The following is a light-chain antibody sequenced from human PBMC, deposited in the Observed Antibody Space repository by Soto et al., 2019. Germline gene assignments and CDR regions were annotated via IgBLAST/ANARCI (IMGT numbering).Light chain of an antibody. V-gene: IGKV3-15*01. Sequence: EIVMTQSPATLSVSPGERATLSCRASQSVSSNLAWYQQKPGQAPRLLIYGASTRATGIPARFSGSGSGTEFTLTISSLQSEDFATYYCQQLNSYPFTFGPGAKVDIK. CDR1: QSVSSN. CDR2: GAS. J-gene: IGKJ3*01. CDR3: QQLNSYPFT.